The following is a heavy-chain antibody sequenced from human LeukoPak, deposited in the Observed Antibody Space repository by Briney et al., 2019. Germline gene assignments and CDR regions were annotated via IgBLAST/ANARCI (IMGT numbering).Heavy chain of an antibody. CDR2: IYSGGST. V-gene: IGHV3-53*01. D-gene: IGHD6-13*01. J-gene: IGHJ4*02. Sequence: GGSLRLSCAASGFTVSSNYMSWVRQAPGKGLEWVSVIYSGGSTYYADSVKGRFTISRDNSKNTLYLQMNSLRAEDTAVYYCARGTYSSSPFGYWGQGTLVTVSS. CDR3: ARGTYSSSPFGY. CDR1: GFTVSSNY.